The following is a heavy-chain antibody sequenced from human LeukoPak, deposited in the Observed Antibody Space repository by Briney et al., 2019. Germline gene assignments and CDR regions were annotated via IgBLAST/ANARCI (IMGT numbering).Heavy chain of an antibody. J-gene: IGHJ1*01. CDR3: ARDPPCSGGSCYLRYFQH. V-gene: IGHV3-11*04. CDR1: GFTFSDYY. CDR2: ISSSGSTI. Sequence: PGGSLRLSCAASGFTFSDYYMSWIRQAPGKGLEWVSYISSSGSTIYYADSVKGRFTISRDNAKNSLYLQMNSLRAEDTAVYYGARDPPCSGGSCYLRYFQHWGQGTLVTVSS. D-gene: IGHD2-15*01.